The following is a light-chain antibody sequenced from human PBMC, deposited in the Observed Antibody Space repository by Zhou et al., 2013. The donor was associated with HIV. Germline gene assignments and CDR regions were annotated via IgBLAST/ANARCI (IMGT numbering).Light chain of an antibody. J-gene: IGKJ3*01. CDR3: QQYNSSPFT. CDR2: KAS. CDR1: QSISSW. V-gene: IGKV1-5*03. Sequence: DIQMTQSPSTLSASVGDRVTITCRASQSISSWLAWYQQKPGKAPKLLIYKASSLESGVPSRFSGSGSGTEFTLTISSLQPDDFATYYCQQYNSSPFTFGLGPKWISN.